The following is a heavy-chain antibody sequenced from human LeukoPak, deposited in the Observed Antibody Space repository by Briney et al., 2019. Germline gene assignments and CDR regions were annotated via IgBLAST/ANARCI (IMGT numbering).Heavy chain of an antibody. Sequence: PGGSPELSCAASGFTFSSYGMNWVRQAPGKGPEWISYISRSGSTIYYADSVKGRFTISRDNAKNSLYLQMSSLGAEDTAIYYCSRDRGGGDIDFDYWGQGTLVTVSS. V-gene: IGHV3-48*03. D-gene: IGHD2-21*02. J-gene: IGHJ4*02. CDR2: ISRSGSTI. CDR3: SRDRGGGDIDFDY. CDR1: GFTFSSYG.